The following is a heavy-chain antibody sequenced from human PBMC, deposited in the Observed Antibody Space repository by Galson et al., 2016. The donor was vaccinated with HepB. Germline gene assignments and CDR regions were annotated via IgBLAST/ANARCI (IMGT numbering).Heavy chain of an antibody. CDR1: GFTFSGTT. Sequence: SLRLSCAASGFTFSGTTIHWVRQASGKGLEWIGRVRSKANNYATTYGAPVKGRFTVSRDDSKNTAYLQMNSLRTEDTAVYYCTTLLYIGEVSRIVFDYWGQGARVVVSS. CDR3: TTLLYIGEVSRIVFDY. D-gene: IGHD3-16*01. J-gene: IGHJ4*02. CDR2: VRSKANNYAT. V-gene: IGHV3-73*01.